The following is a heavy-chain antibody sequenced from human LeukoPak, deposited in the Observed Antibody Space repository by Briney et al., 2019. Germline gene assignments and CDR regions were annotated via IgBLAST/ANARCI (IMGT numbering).Heavy chain of an antibody. CDR2: IHYSGST. CDR3: ARLVWLGESPGSWFDS. D-gene: IGHD3-10*01. J-gene: IGHJ5*01. V-gene: IGHV4-59*11. Sequence: PSETLSLTCSVSGGSINSHFWSWIRQPPGKGLEWIAYIHYSGSTNYNPSLKSRVTISPDTSKNQLFLKLNSVTAADTAVYYCARLVWLGESPGSWFDSWGQGTLVTVSS. CDR1: GGSINSHF.